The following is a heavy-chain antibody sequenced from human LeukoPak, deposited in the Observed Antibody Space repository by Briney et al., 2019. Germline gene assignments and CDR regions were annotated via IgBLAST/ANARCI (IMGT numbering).Heavy chain of an antibody. CDR3: ARHVAAALDY. Sequence: PSETLSLTCTVSGGSISSYYWSWIRQPPGKGLEWIGYIYYSGSTNYNPSLKSRVTISVDTSKNQFSLKLSSVTAADTAVYYCARHVAAALDYWGQGTLVTVSS. J-gene: IGHJ4*02. CDR2: IYYSGST. CDR1: GGSISSYY. V-gene: IGHV4-59*01. D-gene: IGHD6-13*01.